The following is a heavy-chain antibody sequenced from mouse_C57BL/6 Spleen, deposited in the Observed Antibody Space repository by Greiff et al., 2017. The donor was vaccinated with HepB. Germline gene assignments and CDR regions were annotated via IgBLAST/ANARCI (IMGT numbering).Heavy chain of an antibody. Sequence: QVQLQQPGAELVRPGTSVKLSCKASGYTFTSYWMHWVKQRPGQGLEWIGVIDPSDSYTNYNQKFKGKATLTVDTSSSTAYMQLSSLTSEDSAVYYCARSRVTVDYWGQGTTLTVSS. V-gene: IGHV1-59*01. J-gene: IGHJ2*01. CDR2: IDPSDSYT. CDR1: GYTFTSYW. D-gene: IGHD2-2*01. CDR3: ARSRVTVDY.